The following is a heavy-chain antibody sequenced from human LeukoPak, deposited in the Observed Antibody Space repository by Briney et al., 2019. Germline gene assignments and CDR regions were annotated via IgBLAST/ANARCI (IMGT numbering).Heavy chain of an antibody. V-gene: IGHV4-59*08. CDR2: IYYSGST. CDR3: ARHRAYSSSSPFDY. J-gene: IGHJ4*02. Sequence: SETLSLTCTVSGGSISSYYWSWIRQPPGKGLEWIGYIYYSGSTNYNPSLKSRVAVSVDTSKNQFSLKLSSVTAADTAVYYCARHRAYSSSSPFDYWGQGTLVTVSS. D-gene: IGHD6-6*01. CDR1: GGSISSYY.